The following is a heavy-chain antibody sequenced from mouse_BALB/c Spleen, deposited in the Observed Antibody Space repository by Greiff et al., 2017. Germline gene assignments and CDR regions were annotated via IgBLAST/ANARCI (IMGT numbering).Heavy chain of an antibody. CDR2: ISYSGST. CDR3: ARFYYYGSSYAMDY. Sequence: EVQLQESGPGLVKPSQSLSLTCTVTGYSITSDYAWNWIRQFPGNNLEWMGYISYSGSTSYNPSLKSRISITRDTSKNQFFLQLNSVTTEDTATYYCARFYYYGSSYAMDYWGQGTSVTVSS. J-gene: IGHJ4*01. V-gene: IGHV3-2*02. D-gene: IGHD1-1*01. CDR1: GYSITSDYA.